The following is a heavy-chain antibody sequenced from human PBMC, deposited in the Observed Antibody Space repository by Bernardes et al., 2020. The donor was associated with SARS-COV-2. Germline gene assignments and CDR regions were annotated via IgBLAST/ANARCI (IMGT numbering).Heavy chain of an antibody. CDR3: AKDALGGIVGGDLAFET. D-gene: IGHD1-26*01. Sequence: GGFLRLSCEGSAFTFDSYAPTWVRPTSGKGLGWVSSITGSGGTEVADALKGRFIVSRDNPSKTLFLQMISLKVEDTATYFCAKDALGGIVGGDLAFETWGQGTKVTVSS. CDR2: ITGSGGT. J-gene: IGHJ3*02. CDR1: AFTFDSYA. V-gene: IGHV3-23*01.